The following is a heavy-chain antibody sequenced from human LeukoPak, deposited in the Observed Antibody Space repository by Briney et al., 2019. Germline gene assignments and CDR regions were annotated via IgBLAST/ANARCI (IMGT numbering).Heavy chain of an antibody. CDR1: GGSISSGGYY. Sequence: PSETLSLTCTVSGGSISSGGYYWSWIRQHPGKGLEWIGYTYYSGSTYYNPSLKSRVTISVDTSKNQFSLKLSSVTAADTAVYYCARGDRYGGNSGGANDYWGQGTLVTVSS. J-gene: IGHJ4*02. D-gene: IGHD4-23*01. V-gene: IGHV4-31*03. CDR2: TYYSGST. CDR3: ARGDRYGGNSGGANDY.